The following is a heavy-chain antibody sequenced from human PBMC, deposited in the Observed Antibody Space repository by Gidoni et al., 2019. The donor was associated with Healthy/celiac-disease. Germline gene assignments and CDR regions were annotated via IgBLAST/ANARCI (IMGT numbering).Heavy chain of an antibody. Sequence: VQLVESGGGGVQPGGSLRLSCAASGFTCSSYAMHWVRQAPGKGLAWLAVISYDGSNKYDADSVKGRFTISRNNSENTLYLQMNSMRAEDTAVYYCAKCYASESYFGRPVDYWGQGTLVTVSS. CDR2: ISYDGSNK. CDR3: AKCYASESYFGRPVDY. CDR1: GFTCSSYA. J-gene: IGHJ4*02. D-gene: IGHD3-16*01. V-gene: IGHV3-30*04.